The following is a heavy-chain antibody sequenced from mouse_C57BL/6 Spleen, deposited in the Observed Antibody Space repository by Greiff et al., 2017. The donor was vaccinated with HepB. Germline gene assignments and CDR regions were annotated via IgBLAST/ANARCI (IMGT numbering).Heavy chain of an antibody. D-gene: IGHD2-3*01. Sequence: VQLQESGAELAKPGASVKLSCKASGYTFTSYWMHWVKQRPGQGLEWIGYINPSSGYTKYNQKFKDEATLTADKSSSTAYMQLSSLTYEDSAVYYCARSNDGYYEGYFDVWGTGTTVTVSS. J-gene: IGHJ1*03. CDR3: ARSNDGYYEGYFDV. V-gene: IGHV1-7*01. CDR1: GYTFTSYW. CDR2: INPSSGYT.